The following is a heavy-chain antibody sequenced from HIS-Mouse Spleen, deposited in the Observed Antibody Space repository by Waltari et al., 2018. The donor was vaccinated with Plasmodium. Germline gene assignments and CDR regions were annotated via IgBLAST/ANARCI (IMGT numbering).Heavy chain of an antibody. CDR3: ASSWYWYFDL. J-gene: IGHJ2*01. V-gene: IGHV3-7*01. CDR1: GSTFSSYW. D-gene: IGHD6-13*01. CDR2: RKQDGSEK. Sequence: EVQLVESAGGVVQPGGSLRLSCAASGSTFSSYWMSWGRQAPGKGLEWVANRKQDGSEKYYVDSVKGRFTISRDNAKNSLYLQMNSLRAEDTAVYYCASSWYWYFDLWGRGTLVTVSS.